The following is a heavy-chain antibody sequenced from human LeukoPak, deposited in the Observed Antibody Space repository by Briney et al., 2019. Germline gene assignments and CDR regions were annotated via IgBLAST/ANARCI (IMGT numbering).Heavy chain of an antibody. J-gene: IGHJ4*02. CDR1: GFTFSRYG. V-gene: IGHV3-30*02. CDR3: AKEWTPLRYFDSAPDS. Sequence: GGSLRLSCAASGFTFSRYGMHWVRQAPGKGLEWVAFIRYDGSNKYYTDSVKGRFTISRDNSRNTLYLQMNSLRPEDMAVYYCAKEWTPLRYFDSAPDSWGQGTLVTVSS. D-gene: IGHD3-9*01. CDR2: IRYDGSNK.